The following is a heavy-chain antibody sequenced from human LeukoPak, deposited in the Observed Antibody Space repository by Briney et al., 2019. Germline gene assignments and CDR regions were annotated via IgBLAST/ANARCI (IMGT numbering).Heavy chain of an antibody. CDR1: GFTFSSA. J-gene: IGHJ4*02. V-gene: IGHV3-73*01. Sequence: GGSLRLSCAASGFTFSSALHWVRQASAEKRQWVGRIRSTANGYATAYAASVKGRFTISRDDSKNTAYLQMDSLKTEDTAVYYCTGNYYGSGSYADFDYWGQGTLVTVSS. CDR2: IRSTANGYAT. D-gene: IGHD3-10*01. CDR3: TGNYYGSGSYADFDY.